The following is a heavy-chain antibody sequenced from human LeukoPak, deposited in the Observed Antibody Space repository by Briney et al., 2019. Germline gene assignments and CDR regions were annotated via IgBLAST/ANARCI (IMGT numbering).Heavy chain of an antibody. V-gene: IGHV4-59*01. Sequence: NASETLSLTCAVSGGSISSYYWSWIRQPPGKGLEWIGYIYYSGSTNHNPSLKSRVTISVDTSKNQFSLKLSSVTAADTAVYYCARVRRPPTDAFDIWGQGTMVTVSS. J-gene: IGHJ3*02. CDR1: GGSISSYY. CDR3: ARVRRPPTDAFDI. CDR2: IYYSGST.